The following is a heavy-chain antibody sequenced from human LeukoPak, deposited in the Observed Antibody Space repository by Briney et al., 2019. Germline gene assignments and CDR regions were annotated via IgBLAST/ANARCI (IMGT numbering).Heavy chain of an antibody. CDR1: GFTFTDHP. V-gene: IGHV3-69-1*01. CDR3: AKDRANWAIDD. Sequence: GGSLRLSCVASGFTFTDHPMNWVRQAPGKGLEWISYIGGDGIAFYADSVKGRFTASKDDARKSMYLQMNSLRVEDTAVYYCAKDRANWAIDDGGKGTQVTVSS. J-gene: IGHJ4*02. D-gene: IGHD3-16*01. CDR2: IGGDGIA.